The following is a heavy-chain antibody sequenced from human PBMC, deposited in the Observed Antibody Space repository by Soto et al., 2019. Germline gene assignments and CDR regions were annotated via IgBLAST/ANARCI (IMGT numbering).Heavy chain of an antibody. CDR1: GFTFSSYS. Sequence: EVQLVESGGGLVQPGGSLRVSCVASGFTFSSYSMNWVRQAPGKGLEWVSYITKNSGSIFYADSVKGRFAIARDNAKNSLFLHMSSLRAEDTAVYYCERDGSLTVSGLDLDYWGQGILVTVSS. CDR2: ITKNSGSI. D-gene: IGHD3-3*01. CDR3: ERDGSLTVSGLDLDY. V-gene: IGHV3-48*04. J-gene: IGHJ4*02.